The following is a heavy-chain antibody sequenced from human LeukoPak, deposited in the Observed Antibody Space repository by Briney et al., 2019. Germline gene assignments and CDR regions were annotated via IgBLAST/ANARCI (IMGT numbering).Heavy chain of an antibody. D-gene: IGHD6-19*01. CDR2: ISYDGSNK. CDR1: GFTFSNYG. J-gene: IGHJ4*02. V-gene: IGHV3-30*03. Sequence: GGSLRLSCAASGFTFSNYGMHWVRQSPGKGLEWVAVISYDGSNKYYADSVKGRFTISRDNSKNTLYLQMNSLRAEDTAVYYCARDSFIAVAAANIDYWGQGTLVTVSS. CDR3: ARDSFIAVAAANIDY.